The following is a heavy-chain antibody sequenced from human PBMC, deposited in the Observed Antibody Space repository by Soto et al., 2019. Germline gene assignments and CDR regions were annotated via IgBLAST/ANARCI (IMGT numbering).Heavy chain of an antibody. CDR1: GFSFSSYA. Sequence: GGSLRLSCAASGFSFSSYAMSWVRQAPGKGLEWVSAMSGSGGSTYYADSVKGRFTISRDNSKNTLYLQMNSLRAEDTAVYYCAKDTTIFGVAPFDYWGQGTLVTVSS. CDR3: AKDTTIFGVAPFDY. V-gene: IGHV3-23*01. D-gene: IGHD3-3*01. J-gene: IGHJ4*02. CDR2: MSGSGGST.